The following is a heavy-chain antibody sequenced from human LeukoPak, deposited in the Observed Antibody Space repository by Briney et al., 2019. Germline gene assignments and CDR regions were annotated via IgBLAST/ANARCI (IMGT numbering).Heavy chain of an antibody. J-gene: IGHJ4*02. V-gene: IGHV4-34*01. D-gene: IGHD4-17*01. CDR2: INHSGST. Sequence: PSETLSLACAVYGGSFSGYYWSWIRQPPGKGLEWIGEINHSGSTNYNPSLKSRVTISVDTSKNQFSLKLSSVTAADTAVYYCARIPVTNVPQYFDYWGQGTLVTVSS. CDR1: GGSFSGYY. CDR3: ARIPVTNVPQYFDY.